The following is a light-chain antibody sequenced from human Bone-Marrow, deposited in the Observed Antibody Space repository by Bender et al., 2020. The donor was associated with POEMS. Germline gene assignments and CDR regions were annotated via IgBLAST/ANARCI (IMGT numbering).Light chain of an antibody. CDR1: SGNIASNY. Sequence: NFMLTQPHSVSESPGKTVTISCTRSSGNIASNYVQWYQQRPGSSPTTVIYEDNQRPSGVPDRFSGSVDSSSNSASLTISGLRAEDEADYYCQSYDTNNHCLFGGGTKLTVL. CDR2: EDN. CDR3: QSYDTNNHCL. V-gene: IGLV6-57*01. J-gene: IGLJ3*02.